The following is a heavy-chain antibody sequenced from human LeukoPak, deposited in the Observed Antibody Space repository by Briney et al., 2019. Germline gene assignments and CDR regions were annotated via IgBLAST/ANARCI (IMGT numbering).Heavy chain of an antibody. Sequence: PSETLSLTCTVSGGSISSGSYYWSWIRQPAGQGLEWIGRIYTNGSTNYNPSLKSRVTISVDTSKTQFSLKLSSVTAADTVVYYCASDSYYYDSSGYFSHWFDPWGQGTLVTVSS. J-gene: IGHJ5*02. CDR2: IYTNGST. CDR1: GGSISSGSYY. CDR3: ASDSYYYDSSGYFSHWFDP. V-gene: IGHV4-61*02. D-gene: IGHD3-22*01.